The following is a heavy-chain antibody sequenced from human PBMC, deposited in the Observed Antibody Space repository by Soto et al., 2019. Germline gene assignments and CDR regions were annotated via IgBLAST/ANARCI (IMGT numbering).Heavy chain of an antibody. CDR2: IYFSGIT. CDR1: NGSVSSPLSY. CDR3: ARSFPDGCSGGASYQDY. J-gene: IGHJ4*02. D-gene: IGHD2-15*01. Sequence: SETLSLTCSVSNGSVSSPLSYWGWIRQPPGKRPQWIGVIYFSGITSYNPSLKSRVTISEDTSKNQFSLKLSSVTAADTAVYYCARSFPDGCSGGASYQDYCGQGTLVTVSS. V-gene: IGHV4-39*07.